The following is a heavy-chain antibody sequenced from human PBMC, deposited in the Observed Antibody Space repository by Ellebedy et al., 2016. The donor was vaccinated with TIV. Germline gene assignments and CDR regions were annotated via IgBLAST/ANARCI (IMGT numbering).Heavy chain of an antibody. D-gene: IGHD3-22*01. CDR2: INQDGSRI. CDR1: GFTFNSYW. CDR3: VRDGAYGDYSPGYYGMDV. Sequence: GESLKISCAASGFTFNSYWMSWVRQAPGKGLEWVDNINQDGSRIYYVDSVKGRFTISRDNAKNSVYLRMNTLRVEDTAVYHCVRDGAYGDYSPGYYGMDVWGQGTTVTVSS. J-gene: IGHJ6*02. V-gene: IGHV3-7*03.